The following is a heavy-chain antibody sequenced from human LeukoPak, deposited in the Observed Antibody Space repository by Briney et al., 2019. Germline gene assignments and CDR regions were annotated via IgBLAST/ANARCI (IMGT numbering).Heavy chain of an antibody. CDR3: DREMYSTSGSFFI. CDR2: ISAYSGNT. D-gene: IGHD1-26*01. Sequence: ASVKVSCKASGYTFTSYGIGWVRQAPGQGLEWMGWISAYSGNTNYAQKLQGRVTMTTDTSTSTAYMELKILRSDDTAVDYYDREMYSTSGSFFIWGQGNLVSVSS. J-gene: IGHJ4*02. CDR1: GYTFTSYG. V-gene: IGHV1-18*01.